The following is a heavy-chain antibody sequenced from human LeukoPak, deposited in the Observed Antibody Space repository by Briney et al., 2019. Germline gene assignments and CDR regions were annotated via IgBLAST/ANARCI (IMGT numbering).Heavy chain of an antibody. CDR2: ISSGSSYI. J-gene: IGHJ3*02. Sequence: GGSLRLSCAASGFTFSSYWMSWVRQAPGEGLEWVSSISSGSSYIYYADSVKGRFTISRDNAKNSVDLQMNSLRAEDTAVYYCARERYYYDSSGYRASAFDIWGQGTMVTVSS. D-gene: IGHD3-22*01. CDR3: ARERYYYDSSGYRASAFDI. V-gene: IGHV3-21*01. CDR1: GFTFSSYW.